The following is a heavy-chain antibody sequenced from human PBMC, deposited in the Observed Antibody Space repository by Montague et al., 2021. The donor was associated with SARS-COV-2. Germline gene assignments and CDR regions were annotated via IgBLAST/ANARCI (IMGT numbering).Heavy chain of an antibody. Sequence: SKTLSLTCTVSGGSMSDHYWAWIRQPPGKGLEWLAYIYYSGGINSNASLKSRVSTSVDTSKNQFSLKLTSVTAADTAVYYCARAVSVRRAVNWFDPWGQGTLVTVSS. V-gene: IGHV4-59*11. J-gene: IGHJ5*02. D-gene: IGHD3-10*01. CDR1: GGSMSDHY. CDR2: IYYSGGI. CDR3: ARAVSVRRAVNWFDP.